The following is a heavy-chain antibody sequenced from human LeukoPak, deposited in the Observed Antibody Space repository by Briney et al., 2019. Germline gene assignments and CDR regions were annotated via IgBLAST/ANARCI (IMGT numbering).Heavy chain of an antibody. CDR2: ISWNSGSI. CDR3: AKDIDYGGNSYFDY. D-gene: IGHD4-23*01. J-gene: IGHJ4*02. CDR1: GFTFDDYA. V-gene: IGHV3-9*01. Sequence: GGSLRLSCAASGFTFDDYAMHWVRQAPGKGLEWVSGISWNSGSIGYADSVKGRFTISRDNAKNSLYLQMNSLRAEDTALYYCAKDIDYGGNSYFDYWGQGTLVTVSS.